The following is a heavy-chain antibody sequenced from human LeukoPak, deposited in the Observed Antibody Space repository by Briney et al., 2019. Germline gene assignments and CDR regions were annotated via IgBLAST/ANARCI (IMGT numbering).Heavy chain of an antibody. CDR2: MNSDGSSR. J-gene: IGHJ4*02. CDR3: VRVSWGLDY. CDR1: GFTFSGYW. V-gene: IGHV3-74*01. Sequence: GGSLRLSCAASGFTFSGYWMHWVRQAPEQGLVWVSRMNSDGSSRTYADSVKGRFTISRDNAKNTLYLQMNMLRAEDTAVYYCVRVSWGLDYWGQGTLVTVSS. D-gene: IGHD7-27*01.